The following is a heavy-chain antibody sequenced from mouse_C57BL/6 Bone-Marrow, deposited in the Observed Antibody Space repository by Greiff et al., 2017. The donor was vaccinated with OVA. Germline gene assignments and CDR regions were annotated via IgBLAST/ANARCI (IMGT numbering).Heavy chain of an antibody. CDR3: AREGGWAMDY. Sequence: EVHLVESEGGFVQSGSSMKLSCTASGFTFSDYYMAWVRQVPETGLEWVANINYDGSSTYYLASLKSRFILSRDNAKNILYPQMSRLKSENTATYYCAREGGWAMDYWDQGTSVTVSS. CDR2: INYDGSST. CDR1: GFTFSDYY. V-gene: IGHV5-16*01. J-gene: IGHJ4*01.